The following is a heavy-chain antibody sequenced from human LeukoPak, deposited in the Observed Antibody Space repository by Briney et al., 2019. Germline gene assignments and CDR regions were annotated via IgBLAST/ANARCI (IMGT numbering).Heavy chain of an antibody. CDR3: AKDLFGGADY. CDR1: GFTFSSYA. D-gene: IGHD3-16*01. J-gene: IGHJ4*02. V-gene: IGHV3-23*01. Sequence: GGSLRLSCAASGFTFSSYAMSWVRQAPGKGLEWVSTISGSSGSTYYADSVRGRFTISRENSKNTLYLQMNSLRVEDTAIYYCAKDLFGGADYWGQGTLVTVSS. CDR2: ISGSSGST.